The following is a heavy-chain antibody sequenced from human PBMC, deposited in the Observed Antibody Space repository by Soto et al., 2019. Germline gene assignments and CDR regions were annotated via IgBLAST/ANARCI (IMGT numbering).Heavy chain of an antibody. CDR3: ARGRSLWELFWFDP. J-gene: IGHJ5*02. CDR2: INAGNGNT. CDR1: GYTFTSYA. D-gene: IGHD1-26*01. V-gene: IGHV1-3*01. Sequence: GSSVKVSCKASGYTFTSYAMHWVRQAPGQKLEWMGWINAGNGNTKYSQKFQGRVTITRDTSASTAYMELSSLRSEDTAAYYCARGRSLWELFWFDPWGQGTLVTVSS.